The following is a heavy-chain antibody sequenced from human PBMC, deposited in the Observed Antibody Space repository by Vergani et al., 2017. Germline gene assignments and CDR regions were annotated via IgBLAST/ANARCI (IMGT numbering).Heavy chain of an antibody. V-gene: IGHV5-51*01. CDR3: ASWEEFRSTYYYESSSPGDYAFDI. J-gene: IGHJ3*02. CDR1: GYSFTSYW. CDR2: IYPGDSDT. D-gene: IGHD3-22*01. Sequence: EVQLVQSGAEVKKPGESLKISCKGSGYSFTSYWIGWVRQMPGKGLEWMGIIYPGDSDTRYSPSFQGQVTISADKSISTAYLQWSSLKASDTAMYYCASWEEFRSTYYYESSSPGDYAFDIWGQGTMVTVSS.